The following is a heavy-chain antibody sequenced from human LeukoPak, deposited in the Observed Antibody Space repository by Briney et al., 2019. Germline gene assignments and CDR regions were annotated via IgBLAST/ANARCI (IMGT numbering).Heavy chain of an antibody. CDR1: GFTFSSYA. D-gene: IGHD1-1*01. CDR2: ISGSGGST. CDR3: ARGGDNWNDGFDY. Sequence: PGGSLRLSCAASGFTFSSYAMSWVRQAPGKGLEWVSAISGSGGSTYYADSVKGRFTISRDNSKNTLYLQMNSLRAEDTAVYYCARGGDNWNDGFDYWGQGTLVTVSS. J-gene: IGHJ4*02. V-gene: IGHV3-23*01.